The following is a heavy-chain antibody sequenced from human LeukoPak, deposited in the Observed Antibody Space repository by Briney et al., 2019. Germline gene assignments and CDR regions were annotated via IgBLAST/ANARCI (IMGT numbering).Heavy chain of an antibody. V-gene: IGHV4-39*01. CDR3: AKLKTTVDY. CDR1: GGSISSSNYY. CDR2: TYYSGST. J-gene: IGHJ4*02. Sequence: SETLSLTCTVSGGSISSSNYYWGWIRQPPGKGLEWIGSTYYSGSTYYNPSLKSRVTISVDTSKNQFSLKLSSVTAADTAVYYCAKLKTTVDYWGQGTLVTVSS. D-gene: IGHD4-17*01.